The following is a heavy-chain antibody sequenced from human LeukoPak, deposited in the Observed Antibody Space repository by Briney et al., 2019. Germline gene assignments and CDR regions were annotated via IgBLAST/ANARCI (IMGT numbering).Heavy chain of an antibody. D-gene: IGHD2-2*01. CDR1: GFTFSSYA. Sequence: GGSLRLSCAAPGFTFSSYAMSWVRQAPGKGLEWVSAISSRGGSTYYADSVKGRFTISRDNSKSTLYLQMNSLRAEDTAVYYCAKDRHAPGRYCSSTICFPFDPWGQGTLVTVSS. V-gene: IGHV3-23*01. CDR3: AKDRHAPGRYCSSTICFPFDP. CDR2: ISSRGGST. J-gene: IGHJ5*02.